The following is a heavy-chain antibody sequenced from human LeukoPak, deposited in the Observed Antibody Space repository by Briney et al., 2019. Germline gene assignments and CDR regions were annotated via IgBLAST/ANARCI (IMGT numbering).Heavy chain of an antibody. CDR3: AKTQRGYSGYDAVDY. CDR2: ISSSSSTI. J-gene: IGHJ4*02. Sequence: GGSLRLSCAASGFTFSSYSMNWVRQAPGKGLEWVSYISSSSSTIYYADSVKGRFTISRDNAKNSLYLQMNSLRAEDTAVYYCAKTQRGYSGYDAVDYWGQGTLVTVSS. V-gene: IGHV3-48*01. CDR1: GFTFSSYS. D-gene: IGHD5-12*01.